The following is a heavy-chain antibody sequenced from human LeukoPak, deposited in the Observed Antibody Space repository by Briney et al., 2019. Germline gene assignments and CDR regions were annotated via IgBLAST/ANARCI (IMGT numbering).Heavy chain of an antibody. D-gene: IGHD6-19*01. J-gene: IGHJ6*02. CDR1: GFTFSSYG. V-gene: IGHV3-33*01. CDR2: IWYDGSNK. Sequence: PGGSLRLSCAASGFTFSSYGMHWVRQAPGKGLEWVAVIWYDGSNKYYADSVKGRFTISRDNSKNTLYLQMNSLRAEDTAVYYCARDREGSSGWYYDYYYYYGMDVWGQGTTVTVSS. CDR3: ARDREGSSGWYYDYYYYYGMDV.